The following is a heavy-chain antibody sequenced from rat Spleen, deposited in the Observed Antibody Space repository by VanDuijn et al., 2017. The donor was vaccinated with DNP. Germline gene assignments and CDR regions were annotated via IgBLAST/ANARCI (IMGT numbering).Heavy chain of an antibody. CDR2: MWSDGDA. J-gene: IGHJ2*01. CDR3: ARGIPDFDY. V-gene: IGHV2-32*01. CDR1: RFSLTSYS. D-gene: IGHD2-2*01. Sequence: QVQLKESGPGLVQPSRTLSLTCTVSRFSLTSYSVTWVRQPPGKGLEWMGVMWSDGDASSNSALKSRLSISRDISKSQVFLKMHSLQTEDTATYYCARGIPDFDYWGQGVMVTVSS.